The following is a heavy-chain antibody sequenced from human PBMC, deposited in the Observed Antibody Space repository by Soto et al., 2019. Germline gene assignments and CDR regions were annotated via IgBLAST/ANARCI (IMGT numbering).Heavy chain of an antibody. D-gene: IGHD2-8*02. CDR1: GFTLSTYA. CDR3: ARIRGDWCGLDV. Sequence: GGSLRLSCAGSGFTLSTYAMTWVRQAPGKGLEWVSAITGTGGNTYYEDSAKGRLTSSSDNTKNMLYLQMNSVRAEETAVYYCARIRGDWCGLDVWGQGTTGTVSS. V-gene: IGHV3-23*01. J-gene: IGHJ6*02. CDR2: ITGTGGNT.